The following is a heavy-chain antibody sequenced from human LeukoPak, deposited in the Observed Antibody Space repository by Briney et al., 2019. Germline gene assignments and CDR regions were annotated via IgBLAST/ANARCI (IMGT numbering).Heavy chain of an antibody. CDR3: VRERRRTLLWLGELHL. CDR1: GFTFNNYG. CDR2: ISSDGSKT. D-gene: IGHD3-10*01. J-gene: IGHJ5*02. V-gene: IGHV3-30*03. Sequence: GGSLRLSCAASGFTFNNYGLHWVRLAPGKGLEWVAVISSDGSKTYHAEFVKGRFTISRDNAKNTLYLQMNSLRAEDTAVYHCVRERRRTLLWLGELHLWGQGTPVTVSS.